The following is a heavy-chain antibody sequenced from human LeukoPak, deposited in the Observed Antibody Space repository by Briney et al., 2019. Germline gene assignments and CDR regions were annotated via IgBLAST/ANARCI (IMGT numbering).Heavy chain of an antibody. D-gene: IGHD3-10*01. V-gene: IGHV1-2*02. CDR2: INPNSGGT. CDR3: AREANEEYYFDY. Sequence: GASVKVSCKASGYTFTSYGISWVRQAPGQGLEWMGWINPNSGGTNYAQKFQGRVTMTRDTSISTAYMELSRLRSDDTAVYYCAREANEEYYFDYWGQGTLVTVSS. CDR1: GYTFTSYG. J-gene: IGHJ4*02.